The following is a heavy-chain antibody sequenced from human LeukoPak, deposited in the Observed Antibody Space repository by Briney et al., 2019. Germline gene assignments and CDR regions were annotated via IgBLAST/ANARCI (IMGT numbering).Heavy chain of an antibody. D-gene: IGHD3-3*02. CDR1: SVSISSSSYY. V-gene: IGHV4-39*07. CDR3: ARGHFWSGYRNRIDLFDP. Sequence: SETLSLTCTVSSVSISSSSYYWGWIRQPPGKGLEWIGSIYYTGSTYYNPSLKSRVTILVDTSKNQFSLKLSSVTAADTAVYYCARGHFWSGYRNRIDLFDPWGQGTLVTVSS. J-gene: IGHJ5*02. CDR2: IYYTGST.